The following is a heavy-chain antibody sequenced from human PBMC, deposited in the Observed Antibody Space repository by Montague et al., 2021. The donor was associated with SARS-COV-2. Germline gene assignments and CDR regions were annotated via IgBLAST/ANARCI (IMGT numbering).Heavy chain of an antibody. J-gene: IGHJ6*02. Sequence: SETLSLTCTVSGYSINSNYCWGWIRQPPGKGLEWVGNIYYSGSTNYNPSLKSRVTISVATSKQQFSLKLTSVTAADTAVYYCARAGRVRLLEYGMDVWGQGTTVTVSS. V-gene: IGHV4-59*01. CDR2: IYYSGST. D-gene: IGHD3-3*01. CDR1: GYSINSNYC. CDR3: ARAGRVRLLEYGMDV.